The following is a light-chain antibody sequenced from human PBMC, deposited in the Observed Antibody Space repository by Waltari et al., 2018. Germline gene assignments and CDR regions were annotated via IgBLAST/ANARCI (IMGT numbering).Light chain of an antibody. J-gene: IGLJ3*02. CDR2: EVT. CDR3: CSYAGSWIWV. CDR1: NSDVGNYNL. V-gene: IGLV2-23*02. Sequence: QAALTQPASVSGSPGQSITISCTGSNSDVGNYNLVSWYQKHPGKAPKLIIYEVTNLPSGISDRFSGVKTGNTASLTISGLQAEDEADYYCCSYAGSWIWVFGGGTELTVL.